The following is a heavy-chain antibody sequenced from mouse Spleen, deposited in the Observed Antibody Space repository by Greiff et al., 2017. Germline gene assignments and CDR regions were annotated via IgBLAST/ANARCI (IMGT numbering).Heavy chain of an antibody. D-gene: IGHD1-1*01. CDR1: GFTFNTYA. CDR2: IRSKSSNYAT. Sequence: EFPLFSSGGGFVQPKGSLKLSCAASGFTFNTYAMHWVRQAPGKGLEWVARIRSKSSNYATYYADSVKDRFTIYRDDSQSMLYLQMNNLKTEDTARYYCVREIDGRDFEVWGTGTTVTVSS. V-gene: IGHV10-3*01. CDR3: VREIDGRDFEV. J-gene: IGHJ1*03.